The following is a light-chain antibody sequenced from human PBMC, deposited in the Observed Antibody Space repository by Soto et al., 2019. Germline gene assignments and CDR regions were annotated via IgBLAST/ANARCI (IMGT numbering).Light chain of an antibody. CDR3: KSYAGSNTYV. CDR2: EVV. J-gene: IGLJ1*01. Sequence: SVLTQPPSASGSPGQSVTISCTGTKSDIGVYDFVSWYQHHPGKAPRLIIYEVVQRPSGVPDRFSGSKSGNTPSLTVSGLQAADEADYFCKSYAGSNTYVFGSGTKVTVL. V-gene: IGLV2-8*01. CDR1: KSDIGVYDF.